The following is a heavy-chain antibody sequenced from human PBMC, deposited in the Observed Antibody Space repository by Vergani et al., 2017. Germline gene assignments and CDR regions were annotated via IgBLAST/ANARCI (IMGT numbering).Heavy chain of an antibody. J-gene: IGHJ4*02. CDR1: GFSFRTFS. CDR3: ARERNAYYDFWSGYYTQYYFDY. CDR2: ISPDGRTT. D-gene: IGHD3-3*01. Sequence: DVDLVESGGGFVQPGGSRRLSCAASGFSFRTFSMFWVRQPPGKGLAWVSKISPDGRTTEYADSVRGRFTISRDNANSMLYLQMNSLRAEDTALYYCARERNAYYDFWSGYYTQYYFDYWGQGTLVTVSS. V-gene: IGHV3-74*03.